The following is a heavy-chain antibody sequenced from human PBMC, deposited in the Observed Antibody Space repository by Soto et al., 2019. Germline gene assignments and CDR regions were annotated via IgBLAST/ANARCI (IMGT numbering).Heavy chain of an antibody. J-gene: IGHJ6*02. Sequence: SETLSLTCAVYGGSFSGYYWSWIRQPPGKGLEWIGEINHSGSTNYNPSLKSRVTISVGTSKNQFSLKLSSVTAADTAVYYCARDAPGYSQRTHYYYGMDVWGQGTTVTVSS. CDR3: ARDAPGYSQRTHYYYGMDV. V-gene: IGHV4-34*01. D-gene: IGHD5-18*01. CDR2: INHSGST. CDR1: GGSFSGYY.